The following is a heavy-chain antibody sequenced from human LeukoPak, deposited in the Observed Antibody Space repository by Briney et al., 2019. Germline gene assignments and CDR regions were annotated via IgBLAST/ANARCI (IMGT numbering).Heavy chain of an antibody. D-gene: IGHD3-22*01. V-gene: IGHV1-2*02. CDR1: GYTFTGYY. J-gene: IGHJ4*02. Sequence: ASVKVSCKASGYTFTGYYMHWVRQAPGQGLEWMGWINPNSGGTNYAQKFQGRVTMTRDTSISTAHMELSRLRSDDTAVYYCARSAYYYDSSGYYPSEFDNWGQGTLVTVSS. CDR3: ARSAYYYDSSGYYPSEFDN. CDR2: INPNSGGT.